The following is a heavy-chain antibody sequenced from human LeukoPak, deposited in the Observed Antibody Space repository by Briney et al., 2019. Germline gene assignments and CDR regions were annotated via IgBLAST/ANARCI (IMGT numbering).Heavy chain of an antibody. V-gene: IGHV4-39*07. CDR1: GGSISSSSYY. D-gene: IGHD3-16*01. CDR2: IYYSGST. CDR3: ARDLGAFDY. J-gene: IGHJ4*02. Sequence: PSETLSLTCTVSGGSISSSSYYWGWIRRPPGKGLEWIGSIYYSGSTYYNPSLKSRVTISVDTSKNQFSLKLSSVTAADTAVYYCARDLGAFDYWGQGTLVIVSS.